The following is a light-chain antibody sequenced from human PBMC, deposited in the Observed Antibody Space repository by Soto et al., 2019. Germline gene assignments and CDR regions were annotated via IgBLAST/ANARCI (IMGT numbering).Light chain of an antibody. Sequence: EILLTQSPDTLSVSPRERATLSCRASQSVGTTLAWYQQKPGQAPRLLIFGATTRAAGLPARFSGSGSATEFTLTISSLESEDFAVYYCQQYNKWPITFGQGTRLEI. CDR1: QSVGTT. J-gene: IGKJ5*01. CDR3: QQYNKWPIT. V-gene: IGKV3-15*01. CDR2: GAT.